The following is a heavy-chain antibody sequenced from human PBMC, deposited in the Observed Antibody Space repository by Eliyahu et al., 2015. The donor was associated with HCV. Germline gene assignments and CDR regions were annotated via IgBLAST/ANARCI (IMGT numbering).Heavy chain of an antibody. CDR2: IIPIFGTA. D-gene: IGHD2-2*01. CDR3: ASKFKYPLVVPAASQSENYYYGMDV. V-gene: IGHV1-69*01. Sequence: APGQGLEWMGGIIPIFGTANYAQKFQGRVTITADESTSTAYMELSSLRSEDTAVYYCASKFKYPLVVPAASQSENYYYGMDVWGQGTTVTVSS. J-gene: IGHJ6*02.